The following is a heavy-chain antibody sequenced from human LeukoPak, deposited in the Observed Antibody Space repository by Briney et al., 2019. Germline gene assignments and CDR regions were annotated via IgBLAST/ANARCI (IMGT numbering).Heavy chain of an antibody. D-gene: IGHD6-19*01. CDR3: AREGTPDGGWYVFDY. V-gene: IGHV3-30-3*01. Sequence: GRSLRLSCAASGFTFSSHAMHWVRQAPGKGLEWVAVISYDGSNKYYADSVKGRFTISRDNSKNTLYLQMNSLRAEDTAVYYCAREGTPDGGWYVFDYWGQGTLVTVSS. CDR1: GFTFSSHA. CDR2: ISYDGSNK. J-gene: IGHJ4*02.